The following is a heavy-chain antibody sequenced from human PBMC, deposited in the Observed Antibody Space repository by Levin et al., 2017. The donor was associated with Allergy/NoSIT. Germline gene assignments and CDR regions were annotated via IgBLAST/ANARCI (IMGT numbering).Heavy chain of an antibody. CDR1: GGSISSSSYY. J-gene: IGHJ4*02. D-gene: IGHD6-19*01. CDR2: IYYSGST. V-gene: IGHV4-39*01. Sequence: TPGGSLRLSCTVSGGSISSSSYYWGWIRQPPGKGLEWIGSIYYSGSTYYNPSLKSRVTISVDTSKNQFSLKLSSVTAADTAVYYCASIAVAGLFDYWGQGTLVTVSS. CDR3: ASIAVAGLFDY.